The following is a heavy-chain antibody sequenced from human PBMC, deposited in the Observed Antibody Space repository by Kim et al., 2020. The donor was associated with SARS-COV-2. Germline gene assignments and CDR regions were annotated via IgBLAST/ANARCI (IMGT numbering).Heavy chain of an antibody. D-gene: IGHD4-17*01. V-gene: IGHV1-24*01. J-gene: IGHJ6*02. Sequence: QKFRGRVTMTEDTSTDTAYMELSSLRSEDTAVYYCATARNGDHLYYGMDVWGQGTTVTVSS. CDR3: ATARNGDHLYYGMDV.